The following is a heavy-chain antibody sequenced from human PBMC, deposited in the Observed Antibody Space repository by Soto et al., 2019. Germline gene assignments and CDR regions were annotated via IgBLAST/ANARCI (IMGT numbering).Heavy chain of an antibody. CDR3: TRGPRPSSVGTGAF. D-gene: IGHD3-10*01. CDR1: GFTFSMYW. J-gene: IGHJ4*02. CDR2: ISDDGSRA. V-gene: IGHV3-74*01. Sequence: EVQLVESGGDLVHPGGALRLSCTASGFTFSMYWMHWVRQVPGKGPEWVSRISDDGSRADYADSVKGRFTISSDNAKNTIYLEMHVLRADDTAVYYCTRGPRPSSVGTGAFWGQGTPVTVSS.